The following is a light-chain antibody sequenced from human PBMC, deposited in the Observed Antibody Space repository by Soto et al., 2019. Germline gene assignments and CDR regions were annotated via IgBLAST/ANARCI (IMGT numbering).Light chain of an antibody. V-gene: IGKV1-5*03. Sequence: DVKMSQSLSTLSAYVGDRVTITCRASQTIYDWLAWYQKQPGTATKLLIYKASSLESGVPTMFSGSGSGTEFTLTISSLHPDDFATYYCQQYNSYWTFGQG. CDR3: QQYNSYWT. CDR1: QTIYDW. J-gene: IGKJ1*01. CDR2: KAS.